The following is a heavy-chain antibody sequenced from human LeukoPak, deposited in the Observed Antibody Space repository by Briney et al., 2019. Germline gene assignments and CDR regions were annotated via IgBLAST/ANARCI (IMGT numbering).Heavy chain of an antibody. V-gene: IGHV3-30*04. CDR1: GFTFTRYD. CDR2: VSNDETNK. D-gene: IGHD4-23*01. Sequence: AKSLRLSCAASGFTFTRYDMHWVRQAPGKGLEWVAVVSNDETNKDYGNSVKGRFTIARDNSKNTLYLQMNSLRVEDTAVYYCVLGHYGGLFDNWGQGALVTVSS. J-gene: IGHJ4*02. CDR3: VLGHYGGLFDN.